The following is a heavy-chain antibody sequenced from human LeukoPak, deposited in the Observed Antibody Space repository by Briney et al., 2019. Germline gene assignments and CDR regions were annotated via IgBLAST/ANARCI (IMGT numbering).Heavy chain of an antibody. D-gene: IGHD1-26*01. J-gene: IGHJ4*02. CDR1: GFTFSSYE. Sequence: GGSLRLSCAASGFTFSSYEMNWVRQAPGKGLEWVSYISSSSSTIYYADSVKGRFTISRDNARNSFYLQLNSLRAEDTALYYCATYIVGPTLDYWGQGALVTVSS. CDR2: ISSSSSTI. CDR3: ATYIVGPTLDY. V-gene: IGHV3-48*03.